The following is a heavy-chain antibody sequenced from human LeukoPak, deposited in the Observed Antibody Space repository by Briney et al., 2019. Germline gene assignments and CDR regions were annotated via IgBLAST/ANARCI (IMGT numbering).Heavy chain of an antibody. CDR3: ARGEYNYFDY. J-gene: IGHJ4*02. Sequence: ASVKVSCKASGYTFTSHGITWVRQAPGQGLEWVGWINAYNGHTNYEQNLQGRATMTTDTSTSTAYIELRSLRSDDTAVYYCARGEYNYFDYWGQGTLVTVSS. D-gene: IGHD2/OR15-2a*01. V-gene: IGHV1-18*01. CDR1: GYTFTSHG. CDR2: INAYNGHT.